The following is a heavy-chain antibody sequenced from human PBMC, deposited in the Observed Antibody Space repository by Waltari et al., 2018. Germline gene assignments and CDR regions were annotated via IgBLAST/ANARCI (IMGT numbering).Heavy chain of an antibody. J-gene: IGHJ4*02. D-gene: IGHD2-15*01. CDR1: GFIVSRNY. V-gene: IGHV3-53*01. CDR2: IYTNGNT. Sequence: EVQLVESGGGLIQPGGSLRLSRAASGFIVSRNYMAWVRQAPGKGLEWVSVIYTNGNTFYSDSLRGRFTISRDSSDNTLSLQMDNLRTEDAGIYYCASGRKGGSGYSYWGRGTLVTVSS. CDR3: ASGRKGGSGYSY.